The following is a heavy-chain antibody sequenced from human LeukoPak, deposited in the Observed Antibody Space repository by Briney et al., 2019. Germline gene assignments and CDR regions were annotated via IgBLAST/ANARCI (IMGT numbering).Heavy chain of an antibody. V-gene: IGHV4-30-4*08. CDR1: GGSISSGDYY. J-gene: IGHJ3*02. CDR2: IYYSGST. Sequence: SQTLSLTCTVSGGSISSGDYYWSWLRPPPGKALEWIGYIYYSGSTYYNPSLKSRVTISVDTSKNQFSLKLGSVTAADTAVYYCARGDEGDAFDIWGQGTMVTVSS. CDR3: ARGDEGDAFDI.